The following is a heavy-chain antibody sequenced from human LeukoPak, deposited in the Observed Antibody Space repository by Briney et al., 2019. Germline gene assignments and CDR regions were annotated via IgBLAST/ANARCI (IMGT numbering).Heavy chain of an antibody. Sequence: SETLSLTCAVSGGSISSGGYSWSWIRQPPGKGLEWIGYIYYSGSTNYNPSLKSRVTISVDTSKNQFSLKLSSVTAADTAVYYCARDLGGSGSYYFDYWGQGTLVTVSS. CDR2: IYYSGST. CDR1: GGSISSGGYS. CDR3: ARDLGGSGSYYFDY. D-gene: IGHD6-6*01. V-gene: IGHV4-61*08. J-gene: IGHJ4*02.